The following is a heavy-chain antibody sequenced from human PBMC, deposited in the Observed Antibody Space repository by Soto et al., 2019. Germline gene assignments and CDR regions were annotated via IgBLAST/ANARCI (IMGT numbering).Heavy chain of an antibody. V-gene: IGHV1-3*01. CDR1: GDTFTDYD. D-gene: IGHD1-26*01. CDR3: AGGVGATAATFDY. Sequence: QVHLVQSGAEVKKPGASVKVSCKASGDTFTDYDIHWVRQAPRQRLEWLAWINPGNGDTQYSQKFQGRVTLTRDTSATTAYMELSSLRSEDTSVYFCAGGVGATAATFDYWGQGTLVTVSS. CDR2: INPGNGDT. J-gene: IGHJ4*02.